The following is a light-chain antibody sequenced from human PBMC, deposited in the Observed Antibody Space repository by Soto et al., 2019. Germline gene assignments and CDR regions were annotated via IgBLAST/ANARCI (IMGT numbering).Light chain of an antibody. V-gene: IGLV2-14*03. CDR2: DVS. CDR3: SSYTSSSTYV. J-gene: IGLJ1*01. Sequence: QSVLTQPASVSGSPGQSITISCTGTSSDVGGYNFVSWYQHHPGKAPKLMIYDVSNRPSGVSNRFSGSKSGNTASLTISGLQADDEADYYCSSYTSSSTYVFGTGT. CDR1: SSDVGGYNF.